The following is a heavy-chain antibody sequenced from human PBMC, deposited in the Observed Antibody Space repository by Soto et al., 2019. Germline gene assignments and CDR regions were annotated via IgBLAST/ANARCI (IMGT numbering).Heavy chain of an antibody. Sequence: GGSLRLSCAASGLPFSNYGMVWVRQTPARRLEWVAIISADGSRADYLDSVKGRFSISRDNSRNLLFLQMNSLTADDTAVYFCASASTPTEYWGQGTQVTVSS. D-gene: IGHD2-2*01. V-gene: IGHV3-23*01. CDR2: ISADGSRA. CDR3: ASASTPTEY. CDR1: GLPFSNYG. J-gene: IGHJ4*02.